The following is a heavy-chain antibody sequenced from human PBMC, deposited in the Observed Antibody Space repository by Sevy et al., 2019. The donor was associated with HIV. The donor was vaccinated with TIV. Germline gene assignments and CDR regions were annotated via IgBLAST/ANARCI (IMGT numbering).Heavy chain of an antibody. D-gene: IGHD3-3*01. CDR3: ARHVSPEADFWSVKNWFDP. V-gene: IGHV5-51*01. J-gene: IGHJ5*02. CDR1: GYSFTSYW. CDR2: IYPGDSDT. Sequence: GESLKISCKGSGYSFTSYWIGWVRQMPGKGLEWMGIIYPGDSDTRYSPSFQGQVTISADKSISTAYLQWSSLKASDTAMYYCARHVSPEADFWSVKNWFDPWGQGTLVTVSS.